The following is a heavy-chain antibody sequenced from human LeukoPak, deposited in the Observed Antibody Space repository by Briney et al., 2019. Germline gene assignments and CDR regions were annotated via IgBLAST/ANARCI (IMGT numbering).Heavy chain of an antibody. D-gene: IGHD3-10*01. V-gene: IGHV4-31*03. CDR2: IYYTGTT. J-gene: IGHJ4*02. Sequence: PSETLSLTCTVSGDSISSGGYYWSWIRKHPGKGLEWIGCIYYTGTTYYNTSLQSRVTISVDTSKNQISLKLSSVTAADTAVYYCARGSDTWQPIDNWGQGTLVTVSS. CDR1: GDSISSGGYY. CDR3: ARGSDTWQPIDN.